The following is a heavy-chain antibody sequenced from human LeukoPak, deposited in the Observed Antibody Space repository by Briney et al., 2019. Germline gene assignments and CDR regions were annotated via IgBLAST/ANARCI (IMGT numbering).Heavy chain of an antibody. Sequence: SETLSLTCTVSGGSISSGDYYWTWIRQPPGKGLEWIAYIYYSGSTNYNPSLKSRVTISVDTSKNQFSLKLSSVTAADTAVYYCARAEYSRAPGYYYYMDVWGKGTTVTVSS. D-gene: IGHD6-6*01. CDR1: GGSISSGDYY. CDR2: IYYSGST. J-gene: IGHJ6*03. V-gene: IGHV4-61*08. CDR3: ARAEYSRAPGYYYYMDV.